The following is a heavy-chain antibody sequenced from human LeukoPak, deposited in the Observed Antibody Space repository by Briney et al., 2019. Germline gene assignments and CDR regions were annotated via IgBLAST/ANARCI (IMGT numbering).Heavy chain of an antibody. CDR3: ARHLAAAGRRFDP. J-gene: IGHJ5*02. D-gene: IGHD6-13*01. CDR1: GGSISSYY. CDR2: IYYSGST. Sequence: SGTLSLTCTVSGGSISSYYWSWIRQPPGKGLEWIGYIYYSGSTNYNPSLKSRVTISVDTSKNQFSLKLSSVTAADTAVYYCARHLAAAGRRFDPWGQGTLVTVSS. V-gene: IGHV4-59*08.